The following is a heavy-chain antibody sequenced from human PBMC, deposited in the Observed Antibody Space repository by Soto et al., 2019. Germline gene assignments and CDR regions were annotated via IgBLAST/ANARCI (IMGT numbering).Heavy chain of an antibody. D-gene: IGHD3-3*01. CDR1: GFTFSSYG. V-gene: IGHV3-33*01. CDR3: ARASYYDFWSGKNYYYGMDV. Sequence: LRLSCAASGFTFSSYGMHWVRQAPGKGLEWVAVIWYDGSNKYYADSVKGRFTISRDNSKNTLYLQMNSLRAEDTAVYYCARASYYDFWSGKNYYYGMDVWGQGTTVTVSS. CDR2: IWYDGSNK. J-gene: IGHJ6*02.